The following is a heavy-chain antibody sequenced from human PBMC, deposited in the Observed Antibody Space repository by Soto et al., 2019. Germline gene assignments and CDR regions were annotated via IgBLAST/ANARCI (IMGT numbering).Heavy chain of an antibody. CDR2: ISLYNGNT. CDR1: DFSFTSHG. V-gene: IGHV1-18*04. CDR3: AIYHLELFRFDY. Sequence: GPEVKKPGASMKVSCKADDFSFTSHGISWVRQAPGQGLEWMGWISLYNGNTNYAQQFQGRVTMTTDTSTSTAYMELRSLRSDDTDMYFCAIYHLELFRFDYWGQGTLVTVSS. J-gene: IGHJ4*02. D-gene: IGHD2-2*01.